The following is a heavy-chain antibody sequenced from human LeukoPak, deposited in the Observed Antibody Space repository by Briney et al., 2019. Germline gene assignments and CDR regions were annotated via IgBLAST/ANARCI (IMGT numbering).Heavy chain of an antibody. V-gene: IGHV3-15*01. CDR1: GFTFSNAW. Sequence: GGPLRLSCAASGFTFSNAWMSWVRQAPGKGLEWFGRIKSKTDGGTTDYAAPVKGRFTISRDNAKNSLYLQMNSLRAEDTAVYFCARDQYYDSSGYYTWGGFDIWGQGTMVTVSS. CDR2: IKSKTDGGTT. D-gene: IGHD3-22*01. CDR3: ARDQYYDSSGYYTWGGFDI. J-gene: IGHJ3*02.